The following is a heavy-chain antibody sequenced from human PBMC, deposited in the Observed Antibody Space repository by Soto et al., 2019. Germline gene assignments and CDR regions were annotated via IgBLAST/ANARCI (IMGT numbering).Heavy chain of an antibody. CDR1: GFTFSSYA. CDR3: AREGGIAARGRNWFDP. V-gene: IGHV3-23*01. Sequence: PGGSLRLSCAASGFTFSSYAMSWVRQAPGKGLEWVSAISGSGGSTYYADSVKGRFTISRDNSKNTLYLQMNSLRAEDTAVYYCAREGGIAARGRNWFDPWGQGTLVTVSS. CDR2: ISGSGGST. D-gene: IGHD6-6*01. J-gene: IGHJ5*02.